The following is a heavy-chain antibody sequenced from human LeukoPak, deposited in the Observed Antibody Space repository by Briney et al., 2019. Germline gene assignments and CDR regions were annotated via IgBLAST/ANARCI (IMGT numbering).Heavy chain of an antibody. CDR3: ARSRDSGSYGHAFDI. D-gene: IGHD1-26*01. J-gene: IGHJ3*02. CDR1: GFTFDDYG. V-gene: IGHV3-20*04. Sequence: PGGSLRLSCAASGFTFDDYGMSWVRHAPGKGLEWVSGINWNGGSTVYADSVKGRFTISRDNAKNSLYLQMNSLRAEDTALYYCARSRDSGSYGHAFDIWGQGTMVTVSS. CDR2: INWNGGST.